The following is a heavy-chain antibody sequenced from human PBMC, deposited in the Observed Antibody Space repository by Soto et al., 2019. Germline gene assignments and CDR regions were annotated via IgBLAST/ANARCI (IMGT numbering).Heavy chain of an antibody. CDR3: AKDVVWSGYSYYYGMDV. Sequence: PGGSLRLSCAASGFTFADYAMHWVRQAPGKGLEWVSGISWNSGNIDYADSVKGRFTISRDNAKNSLYLQMNSLRPEDTALYYCAKDVVWSGYSYYYGMDVWGPGTTVNVS. CDR2: ISWNSGNI. V-gene: IGHV3-9*01. CDR1: GFTFADYA. J-gene: IGHJ6*02. D-gene: IGHD3-3*01.